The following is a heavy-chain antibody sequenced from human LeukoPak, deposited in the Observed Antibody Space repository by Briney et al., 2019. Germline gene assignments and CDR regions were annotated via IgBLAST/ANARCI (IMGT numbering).Heavy chain of an antibody. D-gene: IGHD4/OR15-4a*01. Sequence: GGSLRLSCAASGFTFSNYAMHWVRQAPGKGLGWVAVISYDGSNKNYADSVKGRFTISRDNSKNTLFLQMNSLRAEDTAVYYCARRAGAYSHPYDYWGQGTLVTVSS. J-gene: IGHJ4*02. CDR1: GFTFSNYA. CDR2: ISYDGSNK. V-gene: IGHV3-30*04. CDR3: ARRAGAYSHPYDY.